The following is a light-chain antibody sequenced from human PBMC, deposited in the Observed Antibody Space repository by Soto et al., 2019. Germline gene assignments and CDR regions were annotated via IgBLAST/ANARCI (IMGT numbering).Light chain of an antibody. CDR3: QQYENWPPYT. V-gene: IGKV3-15*01. CDR1: QSVRTN. Sequence: EIVMTQSPATLSGSPGERATLSCRASQSVRTNLAWYQQKPGQPPRLLIYNSFIMANGVSAKLSGSGSGTDFTITINSLQSEDVAVYFCQQYENWPPYTFGQGTRLEI. CDR2: NSF. J-gene: IGKJ2*01.